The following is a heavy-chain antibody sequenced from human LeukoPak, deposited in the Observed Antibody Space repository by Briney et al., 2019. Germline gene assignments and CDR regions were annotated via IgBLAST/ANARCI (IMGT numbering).Heavy chain of an antibody. D-gene: IGHD3-10*01. J-gene: IGHJ3*02. V-gene: IGHV4-30-4*01. Sequence: TSQTLSLTCTVSGGSISSGDYYWSWIRQPPGKGLEWIGYIYYSGSTYYNPSLKSRVTISVDTSKNQFSLKLSSVTATDTAVYYCARDRSLLYAFDIWGQGTMVTASS. CDR3: ARDRSLLYAFDI. CDR1: GGSISSGDYY. CDR2: IYYSGST.